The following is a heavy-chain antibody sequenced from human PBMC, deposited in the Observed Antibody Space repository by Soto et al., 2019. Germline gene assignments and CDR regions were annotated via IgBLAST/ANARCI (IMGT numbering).Heavy chain of an antibody. CDR2: INSDGSVS. CDR3: ARGDCVGGTCYSLAGSFYYFMDV. Sequence: EVQLVESGGGLVQPGGSLRLSCAASGFTFSNYWMYWLRQAPGKGLVWVSRINSDGSVSSYADSVKGRLTISRDNVKNTLYVQMDRLRAEATAVYYCARGDCVGGTCYSLAGSFYYFMDVLGKGTTV. CDR1: GFTFSNYW. J-gene: IGHJ6*03. D-gene: IGHD2-15*01. V-gene: IGHV3-74*01.